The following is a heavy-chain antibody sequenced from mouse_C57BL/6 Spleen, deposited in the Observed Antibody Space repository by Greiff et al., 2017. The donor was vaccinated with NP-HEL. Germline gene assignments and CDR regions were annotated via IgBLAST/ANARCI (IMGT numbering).Heavy chain of an antibody. Sequence: EVKVEESGGGLVQPGGSMKLSCVASGFTFSNYWMNWVRQSPEKGLEWVAQIRLKSDNYATHYAESVKGRFTISRDDSKSSVYLQMNNLRAEDTGIYYCTGDGNYGVYAYWGQGTLVTVSA. J-gene: IGHJ3*01. CDR2: IRLKSDNYAT. CDR1: GFTFSNYW. D-gene: IGHD2-1*01. CDR3: TGDGNYGVYAY. V-gene: IGHV6-3*01.